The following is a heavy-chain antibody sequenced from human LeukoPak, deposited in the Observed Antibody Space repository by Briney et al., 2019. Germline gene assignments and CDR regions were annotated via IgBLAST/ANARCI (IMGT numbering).Heavy chain of an antibody. CDR2: IKEDGSAQ. D-gene: IGHD2-15*01. CDR3: ARDLGWFHFDS. Sequence: PGGLRLSCAASGFTFRNNWMTWVRPAPGKGLEWVAHIKEDGSAQNYIDSVKGRFTISRDNAKNSLFLQMNSVRAEDTAIYYCARDLGWFHFDSWGQGTLVTVSS. V-gene: IGHV3-7*01. J-gene: IGHJ4*02. CDR1: GFTFRNNW.